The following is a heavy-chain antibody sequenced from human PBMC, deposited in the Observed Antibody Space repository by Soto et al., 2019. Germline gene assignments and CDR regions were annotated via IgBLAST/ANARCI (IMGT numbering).Heavy chain of an antibody. V-gene: IGHV3-33*01. CDR2: IWYDGSNK. D-gene: IGHD6-6*01. CDR3: ARDRRSIAATNELNY. Sequence: GGSLRLSCAASGFTFSSYGMHWVRQAPGKGLEWVAVIWYDGSNKYYADSVKGRFTISRDNSKNTLYLQMNSLRAEDTAVYYCARDRRSIAATNELNYWGQGTLVTVSS. CDR1: GFTFSSYG. J-gene: IGHJ4*02.